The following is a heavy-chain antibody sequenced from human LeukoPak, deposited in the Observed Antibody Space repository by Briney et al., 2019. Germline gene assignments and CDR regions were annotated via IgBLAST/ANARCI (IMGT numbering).Heavy chain of an antibody. Sequence: PGGSLRLSCAASGFTFSSYSMNWVRQAPGKGLEWVSSISSSSSYIYYADSVKGRFTISRDNAKNSLYLQMNSLRAEDTAVYYCARGTKHDGSGTSYPNWGQGTLVTVSS. D-gene: IGHD3-10*01. J-gene: IGHJ4*02. CDR3: ARGTKHDGSGTSYPN. CDR2: ISSSSSYI. V-gene: IGHV3-21*01. CDR1: GFTFSSYS.